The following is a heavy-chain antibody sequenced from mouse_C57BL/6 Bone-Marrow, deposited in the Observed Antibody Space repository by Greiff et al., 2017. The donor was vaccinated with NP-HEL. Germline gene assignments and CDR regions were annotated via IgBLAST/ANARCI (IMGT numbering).Heavy chain of an antibody. Sequence: QVHVKQSGAELARPGASVKLSCKASGYTFTSYGISWVKQRTGQGLEWIGEIYPRSGNTYYNEKFKGKATLTADKSSSTAYMELRSLTSEDSAVYFCARDDYGYYYAMDYWGQGTSVTVSS. CDR3: ARDDYGYYYAMDY. CDR2: IYPRSGNT. J-gene: IGHJ4*01. CDR1: GYTFTSYG. D-gene: IGHD2-4*01. V-gene: IGHV1-81*01.